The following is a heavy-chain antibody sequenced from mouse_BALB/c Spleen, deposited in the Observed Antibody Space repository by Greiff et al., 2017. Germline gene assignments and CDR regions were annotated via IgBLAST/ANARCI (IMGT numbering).Heavy chain of an antibody. CDR1: GFNIKDTY. CDR2: IDPANGNT. V-gene: IGHV14-3*02. J-gene: IGHJ2*01. D-gene: IGHD2-4*01. Sequence: EVQLQQSGAELVKPGASVKLSCTASGFNIKDTYMHWVKQRPEQGLEWIGRIDPANGNTKYDPKFQGKATITADTSSNTAYLQLSSLTSEDTAVYYCARDDYDGYYLDYGGEGTTRTVAS. CDR3: ARDDYDGYYLDY.